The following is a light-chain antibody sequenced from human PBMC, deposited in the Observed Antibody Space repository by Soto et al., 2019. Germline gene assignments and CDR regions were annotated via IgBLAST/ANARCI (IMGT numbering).Light chain of an antibody. CDR1: QSVSSY. Sequence: EIVLTQSPATLSLSPGERATLSCRASQSVSSYLAWYQQKPGQAPRLLIYDASNRATGIPARFSGSGSGTDXTXXXXXXXPEDFAVYYCQQRSNWPPRITFGHGTRLEIK. CDR3: QQRSNWPPRIT. CDR2: DAS. V-gene: IGKV3-11*01. J-gene: IGKJ5*01.